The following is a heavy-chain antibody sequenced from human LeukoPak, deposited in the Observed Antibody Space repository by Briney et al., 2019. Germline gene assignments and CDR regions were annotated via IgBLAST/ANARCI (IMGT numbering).Heavy chain of an antibody. CDR1: GFTVSSYY. V-gene: IGHV3-53*01. J-gene: IGHJ4*02. CDR2: IYSGGST. Sequence: SGGSLRLSCAAAGFTVSSYYMSWVRQAPGKGLEWVSVIYSGGSTYYGNSVKGRFTISRDNSKNTLYLKMNSLRAEDTAVYYCARDSYYGSGSYFRYTFDYWGQGTLVTVSS. D-gene: IGHD3-10*01. CDR3: ARDSYYGSGSYFRYTFDY.